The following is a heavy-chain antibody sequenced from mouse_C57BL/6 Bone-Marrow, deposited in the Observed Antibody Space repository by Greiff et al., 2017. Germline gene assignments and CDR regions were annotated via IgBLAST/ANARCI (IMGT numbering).Heavy chain of an antibody. CDR2: ISSGGSYT. J-gene: IGHJ4*01. Sequence: EVMLVESGGDLVKPGGSLKLSCAASGFTFSSYGMSWVRQTPDKRLEWVATISSGGSYTYYPDSVKGRFTISRDNAKNTLYLQMSSLKSEDTAMYYCARHQTYYSNHYYAMDYWGQGTSVTVSS. CDR1: GFTFSSYG. D-gene: IGHD2-5*01. CDR3: ARHQTYYSNHYYAMDY. V-gene: IGHV5-6*01.